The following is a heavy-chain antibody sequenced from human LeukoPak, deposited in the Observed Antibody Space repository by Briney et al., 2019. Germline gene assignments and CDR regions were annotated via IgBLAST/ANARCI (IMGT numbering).Heavy chain of an antibody. J-gene: IGHJ6*02. CDR2: ISWNSGSI. CDR1: GFTFDDYA. CDR3: AKGRMDYYYGMDV. D-gene: IGHD2-8*01. Sequence: GGSLRLSCAASGFTFDDYAMHWVRQAPGKVLEWVSGISWNSGSIGYADSVKGRFTISRDNAKNSLYLQMNSLRAEDTALYYCAKGRMDYYYGMDVWGQGTTVTVSS. V-gene: IGHV3-9*01.